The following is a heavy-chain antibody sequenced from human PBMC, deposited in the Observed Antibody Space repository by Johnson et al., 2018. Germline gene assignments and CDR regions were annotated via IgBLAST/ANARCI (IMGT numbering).Heavy chain of an antibody. J-gene: IGHJ3*02. CDR3: ARDEWWNYGWAFDI. CDR2: IKQDGSEK. V-gene: IGHV3-7*01. D-gene: IGHD1-7*01. Sequence: VQLVETGGGLVQPGGSLRLSCAASGFTFSTYSMNWVRQAPGKGLEWVANIKQDGSEKYYVDSVKGRYTISRDNAKNSLYLQRNSLRAEETAVYYCARDEWWNYGWAFDIWGQGTMVTVSS. CDR1: GFTFSTYS.